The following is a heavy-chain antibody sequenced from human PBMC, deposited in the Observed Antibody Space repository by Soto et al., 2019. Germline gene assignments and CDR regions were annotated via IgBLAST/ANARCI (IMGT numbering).Heavy chain of an antibody. Sequence: GGPMRLSCGASEFTCSNYAMSRIRQAPGKGLEWVSAISGSGGSTYYADSVKGRFTISRDNSKNTLYLQMNSLRAEDTAVYYCAKGGCSSTSCHFDYWVQGTLVTVSS. V-gene: IGHV3-23*01. J-gene: IGHJ4*02. D-gene: IGHD2-2*01. CDR3: AKGGCSSTSCHFDY. CDR1: EFTCSNYA. CDR2: ISGSGGST.